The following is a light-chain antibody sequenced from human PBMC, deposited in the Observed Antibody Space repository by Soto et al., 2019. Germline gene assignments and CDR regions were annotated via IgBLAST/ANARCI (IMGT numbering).Light chain of an antibody. J-gene: IGKJ2*01. CDR3: QQRYSTPNT. V-gene: IGKV1-39*01. CDR1: QSISSY. CDR2: AAS. Sequence: DIQMTQSPSSLSASVGDRVTITCRASQSISSYLNWYQQKPGKAPKLLIYAASSLQSGVPSRFSGSGSGTDFTLTISSMQPEDVATYYCQQRYSTPNTFGQGTKLEIK.